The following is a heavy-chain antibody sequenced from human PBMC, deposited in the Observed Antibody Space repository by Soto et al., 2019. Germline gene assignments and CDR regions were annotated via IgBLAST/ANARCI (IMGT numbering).Heavy chain of an antibody. J-gene: IGHJ3*02. CDR1: GGTFSSYA. CDR3: ASGSYYYDSSGYYSYAFDI. V-gene: IGHV1-69*05. D-gene: IGHD3-22*01. CDR2: IIPIFGTA. Sequence: GASVKVSCKASGGTFSSYAISWVRQAPGRGLEWMGGIIPIFGTANYAQKFQGRVTITTDESTSTAYMELSSLRSEDTAVYYCASGSYYYDSSGYYSYAFDIWGQGTMVTVSS.